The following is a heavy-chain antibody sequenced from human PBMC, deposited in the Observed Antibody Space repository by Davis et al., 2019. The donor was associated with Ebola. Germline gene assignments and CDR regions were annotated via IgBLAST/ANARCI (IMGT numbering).Heavy chain of an antibody. J-gene: IGHJ6*02. CDR3: AKDVIEVLVPSATNSYYYSGMDV. D-gene: IGHD2-2*01. CDR2: ISYDGSSK. CDR1: GFTFSSYG. Sequence: PGGSLRLSCAASGFTFSSYGIHWVRQAPGKGLEWVALISYDGSSKWYADSVKGRFTMTRDNSKNTLYLQMNSLRAEDTAVYYCAKDVIEVLVPSATNSYYYSGMDVWGQGTTVTVSS. V-gene: IGHV3-30*18.